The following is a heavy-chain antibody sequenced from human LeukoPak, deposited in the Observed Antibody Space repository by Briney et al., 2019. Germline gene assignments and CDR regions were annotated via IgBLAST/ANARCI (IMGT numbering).Heavy chain of an antibody. D-gene: IGHD3-22*01. CDR1: RFTFRSYG. V-gene: IGHV3-33*06. CDR2: IWYDGSNK. J-gene: IGHJ4*02. Sequence: PGGSLRLSCAASRFTFRSYGMHWVRQAPGKGLERVAVIWYDGSNKYYADSVKGRFTISRDNSKNTLYLQMNSLRAGDTAVYYCAKSSYYDSSGFYREYYFDYWGQGTLVPISS. CDR3: AKSSYYDSSGFYREYYFDY.